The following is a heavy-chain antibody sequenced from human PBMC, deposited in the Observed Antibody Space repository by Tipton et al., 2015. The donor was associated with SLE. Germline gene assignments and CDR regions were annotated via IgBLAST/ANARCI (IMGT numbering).Heavy chain of an antibody. V-gene: IGHV3-23*01. J-gene: IGHJ4*02. CDR3: AKGGTGKFDY. D-gene: IGHD7-27*01. Sequence: SLRLSCAASGFNFWTSSMSWVRQAPGKGLEWVSAISGGIITTDYADSVKGQFTISRDNSKNMLYLQMNSLRVEDTAVYYCAKGGTGKFDYWGQGTLVTVSS. CDR2: ISGGIITT. CDR1: GFNFWTSS.